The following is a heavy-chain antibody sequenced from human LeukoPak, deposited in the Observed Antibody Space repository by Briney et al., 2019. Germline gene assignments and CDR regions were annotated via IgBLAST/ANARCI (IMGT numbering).Heavy chain of an antibody. CDR1: GFTFSSFA. J-gene: IGHJ4*02. CDR2: FDGNGPNT. CDR3: ARARYCSSTSCFLDY. D-gene: IGHD2-2*01. V-gene: IGHV3-23*01. Sequence: PGGSLRLSCAASGFTFSSFAVTWVRQAPGKGLEWVSGFDGNGPNTYYADSVKGRFTISRDNSKNTLYLQMNSLRAEDTALHYCARARYCSSTSCFLDYWGQGTLVTVSS.